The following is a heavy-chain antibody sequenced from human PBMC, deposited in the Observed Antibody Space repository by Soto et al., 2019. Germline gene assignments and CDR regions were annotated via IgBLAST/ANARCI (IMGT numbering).Heavy chain of an antibody. CDR3: AKNFRYFDY. V-gene: IGHV3-23*01. J-gene: IGHJ4*02. CDR1: GFTFNSYA. Sequence: EVQLLESGGGLVQPGGSLRLSCAASGFTFNSYAMNWVRQAPGKGLEWVSGISGSGGTTYYADSVKGRFTISRDNSKNTLYLQMTSLRVEDTAVYYCAKNFRYFDYWGQGTLVTVSS. CDR2: ISGSGGTT.